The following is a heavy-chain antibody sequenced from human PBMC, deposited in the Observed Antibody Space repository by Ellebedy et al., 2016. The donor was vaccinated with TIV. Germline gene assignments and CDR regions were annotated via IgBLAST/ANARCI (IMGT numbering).Heavy chain of an antibody. J-gene: IGHJ6*02. V-gene: IGHV3-7*03. CDR1: GFTFTSYW. D-gene: IGHD4/OR15-4a*01. CDR3: VRDRDYGDYSPGYHGMDV. Sequence: GGSLRLSCAASGFTFTSYWMSCVRQATGKGLEWVANINQEGRRITYVDSVKGRLTISRENAKNAVYLRMNTLGVEDTAVYHCVRDRDYGDYSPGYHGMDVWGQGTTVTVSS. CDR2: INQEGRRI.